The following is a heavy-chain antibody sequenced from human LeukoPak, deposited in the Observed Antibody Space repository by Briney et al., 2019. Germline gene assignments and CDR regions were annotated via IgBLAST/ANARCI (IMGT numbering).Heavy chain of an antibody. CDR1: GFTFDDYA. CDR2: ISWNSGSI. Sequence: PGGSLRLSCAASGFTFDDYAMHWVRQAPGKGLEWVSGISWNSGSIGYADSVKGRFTISRDNAKNSLYLQMNSLRAEDTALYYCAKVNREFYYYYGMDVWGQGTTVTVSS. J-gene: IGHJ6*02. CDR3: AKVNREFYYYYGMDV. V-gene: IGHV3-9*01. D-gene: IGHD3-10*01.